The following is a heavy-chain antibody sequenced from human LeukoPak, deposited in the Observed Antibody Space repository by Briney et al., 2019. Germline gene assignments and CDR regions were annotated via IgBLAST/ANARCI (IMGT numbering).Heavy chain of an antibody. CDR2: ISGSGGST. CDR1: GFTFSSYG. CDR3: ASNSSSSYYFDY. D-gene: IGHD6-6*01. V-gene: IGHV3-23*01. Sequence: GGTLRLSCAASGFTFSSYGMSWVRQAPGKGLEWVSAISGSGGSTYYADSVKGRFTISRDNAKNSLYLQMNSLRAEDTAVYYCASNSSSSYYFDYWGQGTLVTVSS. J-gene: IGHJ4*02.